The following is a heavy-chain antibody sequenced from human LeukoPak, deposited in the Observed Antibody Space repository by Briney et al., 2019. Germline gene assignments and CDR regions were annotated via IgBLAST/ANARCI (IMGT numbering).Heavy chain of an antibody. CDR3: TRDILRFLEISDAFDI. CDR2: ISTISTYI. CDR1: GFTLSAYS. Sequence: GGSLRLSCAASGFTLSAYSMNWVRQAPGKGLEWVSFISTISTYIYYADSVKGRFTISRDNAKNSLYLQMNSLRAEDTAVYYCTRDILRFLEISDAFDIWGQGTMVTVSS. J-gene: IGHJ3*02. V-gene: IGHV3-21*01. D-gene: IGHD3-3*01.